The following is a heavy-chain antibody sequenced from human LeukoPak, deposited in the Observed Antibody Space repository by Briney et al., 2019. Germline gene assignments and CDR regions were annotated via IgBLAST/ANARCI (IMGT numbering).Heavy chain of an antibody. J-gene: IGHJ4*02. CDR1: GSTFTRYY. V-gene: IGHV1-46*01. Sequence: ASVKVSCKASGSTFTRYYIHWVRQAPGQGLDWMGMINPSSGSTRFAQMFQDRVTMTRDTSASAVYMELSSLTSEDTAMYYCARTYSSSWSYCDSWGQGTLVTVSS. CDR2: INPSSGST. CDR3: ARTYSSSWSYCDS. D-gene: IGHD6-13*01.